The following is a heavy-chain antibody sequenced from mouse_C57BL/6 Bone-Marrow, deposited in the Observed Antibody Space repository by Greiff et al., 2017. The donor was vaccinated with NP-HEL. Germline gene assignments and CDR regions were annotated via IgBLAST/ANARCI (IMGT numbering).Heavy chain of an antibody. Sequence: EVKLVESGGGLVKPGGSLKLSCAASGFTFSDYGMHWVRQAPEKGLEWVAYISSGSSTIYYADTVQGRFTISRDNAKNTLFLQMTSLRSEDTAMYYCARHYGYDRWYFDVWGTGTTVTVSS. D-gene: IGHD2-2*01. J-gene: IGHJ1*03. V-gene: IGHV5-17*01. CDR1: GFTFSDYG. CDR3: ARHYGYDRWYFDV. CDR2: ISSGSSTI.